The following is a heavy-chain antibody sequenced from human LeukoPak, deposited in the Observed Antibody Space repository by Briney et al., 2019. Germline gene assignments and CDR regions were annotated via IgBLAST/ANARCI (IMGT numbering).Heavy chain of an antibody. CDR1: GFTFRSYT. CDR2: ISSGGRDT. Sequence: GGSLRLSCVTSGFTFRSYTMNWVRQAPGKGLEWVSSISSGGRDTYYADSVKGRFTISRDDAKNSLYLHMNSLRVEDTAVYYCANKGGMDVWGQGTTVTVSS. J-gene: IGHJ6*02. CDR3: ANKGGMDV. V-gene: IGHV3-21*06.